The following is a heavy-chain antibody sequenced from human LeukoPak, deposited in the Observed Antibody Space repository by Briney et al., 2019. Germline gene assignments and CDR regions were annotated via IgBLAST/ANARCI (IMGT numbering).Heavy chain of an antibody. CDR2: IYYRGST. CDR1: GASINSSSYY. D-gene: IGHD3-10*01. V-gene: IGHV4-39*01. CDR3: ARRSEGVDY. J-gene: IGHJ4*02. Sequence: SETLSLTCTVSGASINSSSYYWGWIRQPPAKGLEWIGSIYYRGSTFYTPSLKSRVTISVDTSKNQFSLKLSSVTAADTALYYCARRSEGVDYWGQGTLVTVSS.